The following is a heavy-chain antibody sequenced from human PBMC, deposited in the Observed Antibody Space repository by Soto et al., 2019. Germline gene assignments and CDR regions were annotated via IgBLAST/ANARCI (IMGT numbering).Heavy chain of an antibody. J-gene: IGHJ4*02. V-gene: IGHV1-8*01. CDR2: MNPNTGNS. CDR3: ARRAETNGWNGFGADKYYFDF. Sequence: ASVKVSCKASGYTFTSYDIYWVRQATGQGLEWLGWMNPNTGNSGYAQKFQGRVTMTSDTSISTAHMELSSLRSEDTAVYYCARRAETNGWNGFGADKYYFDFWGQGTLVTVSS. CDR1: GYTFTSYD. D-gene: IGHD1-1*01.